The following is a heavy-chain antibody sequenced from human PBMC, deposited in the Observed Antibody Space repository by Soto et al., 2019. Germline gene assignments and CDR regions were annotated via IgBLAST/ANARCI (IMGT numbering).Heavy chain of an antibody. J-gene: IGHJ4*02. CDR2: INHSGSS. V-gene: IGHV4-34*01. D-gene: IGHD2-8*02. CDR1: GGSINDDTYY. Sequence: SETLSLTCTVSGGSINDDTYYWTWIRQPPGTGLEWIGEINHSGSSNYNPSLKSRVTISVDTSKNQFSLKLTSVTAADTAVYYCARDKITGLFDYWGQGTLVTVSS. CDR3: ARDKITGLFDY.